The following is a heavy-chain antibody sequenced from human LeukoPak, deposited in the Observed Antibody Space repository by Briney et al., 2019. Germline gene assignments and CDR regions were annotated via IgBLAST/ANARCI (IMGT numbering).Heavy chain of an antibody. D-gene: IGHD6-6*01. CDR1: GFTFSSYA. CDR3: ARDRSQLVRFDY. Sequence: GGSLRLSCAASGFTFSSYAMHWVRQAPGKGLEWVAVISYDGSNKYYADSVKGRFTISRDNSKNTLYLQMNSLRAEDTAVYYCARDRSQLVRFDYWGQGTLVTVSS. V-gene: IGHV3-30-3*01. CDR2: ISYDGSNK. J-gene: IGHJ4*02.